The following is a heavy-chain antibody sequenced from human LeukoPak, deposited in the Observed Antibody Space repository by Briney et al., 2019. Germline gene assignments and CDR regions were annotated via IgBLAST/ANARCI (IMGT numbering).Heavy chain of an antibody. D-gene: IGHD3-10*01. V-gene: IGHV3-53*05. CDR1: GFTVSSNY. Sequence: GGSLRLSCAASGFTVSSNYMSWVRQAPGKGLEWVSVIYSGGSTYYADSVKGRFTISRDNSKNTLYLQMNSLRAEDTAVYYCAKDGNYGSGSPNPFDPWGQGTLVTVSS. CDR3: AKDGNYGSGSPNPFDP. J-gene: IGHJ5*02. CDR2: IYSGGST.